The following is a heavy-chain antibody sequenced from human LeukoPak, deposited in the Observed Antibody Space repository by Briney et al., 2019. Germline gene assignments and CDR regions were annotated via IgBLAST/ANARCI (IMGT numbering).Heavy chain of an antibody. J-gene: IGHJ5*02. Sequence: SETLSLTCTVSGGSISSGSYYWSWIRQPAGKGLEWIGRIYTSGSTNYNPSLKSRVTISVDTSKNQFSLKLSSVTAADTAVYYCARGDGWFDPWGQGTLVTVSS. D-gene: IGHD5-24*01. V-gene: IGHV4-61*02. CDR3: ARGDGWFDP. CDR1: GGSISSGSYY. CDR2: IYTSGST.